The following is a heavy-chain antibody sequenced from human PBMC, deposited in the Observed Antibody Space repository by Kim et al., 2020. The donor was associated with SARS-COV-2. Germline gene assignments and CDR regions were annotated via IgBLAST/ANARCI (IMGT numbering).Heavy chain of an antibody. D-gene: IGHD2-21*02. Sequence: GGSLRLSCAASGFTFSSYAMHWVRQAPGKGLEWVAVISYDGSNKYYVDSMKGRFTISRDNSKNTLYLQMNSLRAEDTAVYYCARDAPYGGNSEYYYYGMDVWGQGTTVTVSS. CDR1: GFTFSSYA. V-gene: IGHV3-30*04. CDR2: ISYDGSNK. CDR3: ARDAPYGGNSEYYYYGMDV. J-gene: IGHJ6*02.